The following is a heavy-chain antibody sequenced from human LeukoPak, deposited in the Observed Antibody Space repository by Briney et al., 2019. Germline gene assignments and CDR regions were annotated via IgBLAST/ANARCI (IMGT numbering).Heavy chain of an antibody. J-gene: IGHJ3*02. CDR3: ASTITILGPGVSAFDI. CDR1: GFTFSSYS. D-gene: IGHD3-3*01. Sequence: GGSLRLSCAASGFTFSSYSMTWVRQAPGKGLEWVSSISSSSSYIYYADSVKGRFTISRDNAKNSLYLQMNSLRAEDTAVYYCASTITILGPGVSAFDIWGQGTMVTVSS. V-gene: IGHV3-21*01. CDR2: ISSSSSYI.